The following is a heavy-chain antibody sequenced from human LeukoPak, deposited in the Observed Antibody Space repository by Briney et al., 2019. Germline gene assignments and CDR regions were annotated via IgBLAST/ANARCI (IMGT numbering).Heavy chain of an antibody. CDR1: GFTFSSYA. Sequence: GGSLRLSCAASGFTFSSYAMHWVRQAPGKGLEWVAVISYDGSNKYYADSVKGRFTISRDNSKNTLYLKMNSLRAEDTAVYYCARYYYDSSGYYNHFDYWGQGTLVTVSS. D-gene: IGHD3-22*01. CDR2: ISYDGSNK. V-gene: IGHV3-30*04. CDR3: ARYYYDSSGYYNHFDY. J-gene: IGHJ4*02.